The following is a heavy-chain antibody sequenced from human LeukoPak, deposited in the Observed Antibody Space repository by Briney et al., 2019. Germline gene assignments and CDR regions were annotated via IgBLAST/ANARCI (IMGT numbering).Heavy chain of an antibody. V-gene: IGHV1-69*13. J-gene: IGHJ6*02. CDR1: GYTFTGYY. CDR2: IIPIFGTA. CDR3: ARDLPQSLYYDSSGYSSGMATGYGMDV. Sequence: SVKVSCKASGYTFTGYYMHWVRQAPGQGLEWMGGIIPIFGTANYAQKFQGRVTITADESTSTAYMELSSLRSEDTAVYYCARDLPQSLYYDSSGYSSGMATGYGMDVWGQGTTVTVSS. D-gene: IGHD3-22*01.